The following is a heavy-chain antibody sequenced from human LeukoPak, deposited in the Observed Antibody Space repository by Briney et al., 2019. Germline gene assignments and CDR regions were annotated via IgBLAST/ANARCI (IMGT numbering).Heavy chain of an antibody. CDR1: GFTFSTFA. J-gene: IGHJ4*02. Sequence: GGSLRLSCAASGFTFSTFAMIWVRQPPGKGLEWVSSIFPSGGEIHYADSVRGRFTISRDNSKSTLSLQMNSLRAEDTAVYYCATLSVVVVPAELNWGQGTLVTVSS. CDR3: ATLSVVVVPAELN. D-gene: IGHD2-15*01. V-gene: IGHV3-23*01. CDR2: IFPSGGEI.